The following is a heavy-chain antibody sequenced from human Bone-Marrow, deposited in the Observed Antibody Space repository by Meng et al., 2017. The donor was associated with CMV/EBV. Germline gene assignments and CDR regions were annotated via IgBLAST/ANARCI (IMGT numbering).Heavy chain of an antibody. CDR2: ISYDGSNK. J-gene: IGHJ6*02. CDR1: GFTFSSYA. D-gene: IGHD1-14*01. CDR3: AKHHEGNPDYYYGMDV. Sequence: GESLKISCAASGFTFSSYAMHWVRQAPGKGLEWVAVISYDGSNKYYADSVKGRFTISRDNSKNTLYLQMNSLRAEDTAVYYCAKHHEGNPDYYYGMDVWGQGTTVTVSS. V-gene: IGHV3-30*04.